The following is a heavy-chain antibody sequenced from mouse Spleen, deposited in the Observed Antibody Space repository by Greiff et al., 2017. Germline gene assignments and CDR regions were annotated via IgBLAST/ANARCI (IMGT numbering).Heavy chain of an antibody. V-gene: IGHV1-85*01. CDR3: VRSLRLLGYFDV. CDR1: GYTFTSYD. D-gene: IGHD1-2*01. CDR2: IYPSDGST. J-gene: IGHJ1*01. Sequence: VQLQQSGPELVKPGASVKLSCKASGYTFTSYDINWVKQRPGQGLEWIGWIYPSDGSTKYNEKFKGKATLTVDKSSSTAYMELHSLTSEDSAVFFCVRSLRLLGYFDVWGAGNTGTGPS.